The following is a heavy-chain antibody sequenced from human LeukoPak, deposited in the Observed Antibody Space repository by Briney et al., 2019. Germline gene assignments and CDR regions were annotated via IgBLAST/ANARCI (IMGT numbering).Heavy chain of an antibody. CDR1: GFTFSNYG. J-gene: IGHJ4*02. CDR2: IWYDGSNK. Sequence: PGGSLRLSCAASGFTFSNYGIHWVRQAPGKGLEWVAVIWYDGSNKYHADSVKGRFTISRDNSKNTLYLQMNSLRADDTAVYYCAREPGAMGYYFDYWGQGTLVTVSS. V-gene: IGHV3-33*01. CDR3: AREPGAMGYYFDY. D-gene: IGHD1-26*01.